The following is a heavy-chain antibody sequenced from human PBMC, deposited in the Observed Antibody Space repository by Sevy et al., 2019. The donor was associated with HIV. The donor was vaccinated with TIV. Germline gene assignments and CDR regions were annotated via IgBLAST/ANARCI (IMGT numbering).Heavy chain of an antibody. J-gene: IGHJ4*02. V-gene: IGHV3-30*03. CDR3: ARDRGELLSSAFDY. CDR1: GFSFSDYR. CDR2: ISYDGRNNK. D-gene: IGHD1-26*01. Sequence: SLRLSCAASGFSFSDYRMHWVRQAPGKGLERVAVISYDGRNNKYNADSVKGRFTISRDNSKNTLYLHMNSLRAEDTAIYYCARDRGELLSSAFDYWGQGTLVTVSS.